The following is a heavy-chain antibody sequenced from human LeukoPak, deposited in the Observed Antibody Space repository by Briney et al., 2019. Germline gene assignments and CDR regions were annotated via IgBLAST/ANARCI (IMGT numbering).Heavy chain of an antibody. Sequence: GGSLRLSCAASGFSFSDYYMSWIRQAPGKGLEWISYISGSGDNIYYAGPVQGRFTISRDNSKNPLFLQLNSLTPEDTAVYYCARDGGHYHSENHYDVNYWGQGTLVTVSS. V-gene: IGHV3-11*01. J-gene: IGHJ4*02. D-gene: IGHD3-16*01. CDR1: GFSFSDYY. CDR3: ARDGGHYHSENHYDVNY. CDR2: ISGSGDNI.